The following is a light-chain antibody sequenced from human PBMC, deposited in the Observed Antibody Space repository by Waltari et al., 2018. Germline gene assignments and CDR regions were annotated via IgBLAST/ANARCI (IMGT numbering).Light chain of an antibody. V-gene: IGKV3-15*01. CDR2: GAS. CDR1: QSVKTN. J-gene: IGKJ3*01. CDR3: QQYNHWPPVFT. Sequence: EIVLPQSPATLSVSPGERATLSCRASQSVKTNLAWYQQKPGQAPRLLIYGASNRPTGVPARFSGSGSGTDVTLTISSLQSEDFALYYCQQYNHWPPVFTFGPGTKLDIK.